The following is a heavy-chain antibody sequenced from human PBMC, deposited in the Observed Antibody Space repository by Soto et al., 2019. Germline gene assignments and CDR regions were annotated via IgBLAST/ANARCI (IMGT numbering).Heavy chain of an antibody. CDR1: GFTFSNYW. CDR2: INEDGSEK. Sequence: EVQLVESGGGLVQPGGSLRLSCAASGFTFSNYWMNRVRQAPGKGLEWVANINEDGSEKYYVDSAKGRFTISRDNAKNSLYLQMSSLRAEDTAVYYCARDLFDYWGQGTLVTVSS. V-gene: IGHV3-7*01. J-gene: IGHJ4*02. CDR3: ARDLFDY.